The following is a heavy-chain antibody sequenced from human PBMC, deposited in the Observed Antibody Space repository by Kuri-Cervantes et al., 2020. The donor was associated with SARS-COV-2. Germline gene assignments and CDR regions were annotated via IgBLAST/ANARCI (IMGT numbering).Heavy chain of an antibody. CDR2: ISSSSSYI. D-gene: IGHD3-22*01. CDR1: GFTFSSYS. V-gene: IGHV3-21*01. J-gene: IGHJ4*02. Sequence: GGSLRLSCAASGFTFSSYSMNWVRQAPGKGLEWVSSISSSSSYIYYADSVKGRFTISRDNAKNSLYLQMNSLRAEDTAVYYCARDSSSGSDSVTFDDWGQGTLVTVSS. CDR3: ARDSSSGSDSVTFDD.